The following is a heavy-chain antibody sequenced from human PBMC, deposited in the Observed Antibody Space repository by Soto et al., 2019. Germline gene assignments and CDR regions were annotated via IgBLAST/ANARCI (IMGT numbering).Heavy chain of an antibody. D-gene: IGHD3-16*01. CDR2: NIPIFGTA. J-gene: IGHJ4*02. V-gene: IGHV1-69*01. Sequence: QVQLVQSGAEVKKPGSSVKVSCKASGGTFRSHGISWVRQAHGQGLEWMGGNIPIFGTANYAQKFQGRLTITADESTSTTYMELSSLRSEDTAVYYSARDGIMGSPTQTFFDYWGQGTLVTVSS. CDR1: GGTFRSHG. CDR3: ARDGIMGSPTQTFFDY.